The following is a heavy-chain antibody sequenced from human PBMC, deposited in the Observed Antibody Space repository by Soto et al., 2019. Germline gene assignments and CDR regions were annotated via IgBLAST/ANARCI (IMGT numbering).Heavy chain of an antibody. Sequence: EVQLLESGGGLVQPGGSLRLSCAASGFTFSSYAMSWVRQAPGKGLEWVSAISGSGGSTYYADSVKGRFTISRDNSKNTLYLQMNSLRAEDAAVYYCAPYYYGSGSPRFDPWGQGTLVTVSS. CDR2: ISGSGGST. CDR1: GFTFSSYA. D-gene: IGHD3-10*01. V-gene: IGHV3-23*01. CDR3: APYYYGSGSPRFDP. J-gene: IGHJ5*02.